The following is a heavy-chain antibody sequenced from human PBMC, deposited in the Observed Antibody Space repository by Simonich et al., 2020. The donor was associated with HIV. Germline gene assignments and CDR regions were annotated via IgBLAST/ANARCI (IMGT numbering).Heavy chain of an antibody. CDR1: GYTFTNCA. V-gene: IGHV7-4-1*02. CDR2: INTNTGNP. J-gene: IGHJ6*02. CDR3: ARGWGPAQRAKQGHYYHGMDV. D-gene: IGHD1-26*01. Sequence: QVQLVQSGSEFKKPGASVNVSCKASGYTFTNCAINWVRQAPGQVLEWMVWINTNTGNPTYAQGFTGRFVFSLDTTVSTAYLQISSLKAEDTAVYYCARGWGPAQRAKQGHYYHGMDVWGQGTTVTVSS.